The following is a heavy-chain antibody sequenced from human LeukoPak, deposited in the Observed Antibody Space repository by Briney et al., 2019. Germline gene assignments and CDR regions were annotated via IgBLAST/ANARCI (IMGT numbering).Heavy chain of an antibody. CDR3: ARSMVRGNLDGMDV. Sequence: GSLRLSCAASGFTFDDYGMSWVRQAPGKGLEWVSGINWNGGSTGYADSVKGRFTISRDNAKNSLYLQMNSLRAEDTALYHCARSMVRGNLDGMDVWGQGTTVTVSS. CDR2: INWNGGST. V-gene: IGHV3-20*01. CDR1: GFTFDDYG. J-gene: IGHJ6*02. D-gene: IGHD3-10*01.